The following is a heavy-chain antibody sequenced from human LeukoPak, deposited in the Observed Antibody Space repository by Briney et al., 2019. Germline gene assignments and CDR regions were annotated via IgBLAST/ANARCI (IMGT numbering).Heavy chain of an antibody. D-gene: IGHD2-2*01. CDR3: ARANALYCSSTSCLFDY. CDR2: INPNSGGT. J-gene: IGHJ4*02. Sequence: ASVKVSCKASGYTFTGYYMHWVREAPGQGLEWMAWINPNSGGTYYAQNFHDRITMTRDTSISTAYMELSRLRSDDTAIYYCARANALYCSSTSCLFDYWGQGTLVTVSS. CDR1: GYTFTGYY. V-gene: IGHV1-2*02.